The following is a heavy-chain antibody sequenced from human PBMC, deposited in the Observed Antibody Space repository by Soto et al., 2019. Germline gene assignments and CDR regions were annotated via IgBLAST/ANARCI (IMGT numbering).Heavy chain of an antibody. Sequence: QVQLVQSGAEVKKPGSSVKVSCKASGGTFSSYAISWVRQAPGQGLEWMGGIIPIFGTPNYAQKFQGRVTITEDESTSTAYMELSSLRSEDRAVYYCARDHNDYGDYVGWFDPWGQGALVTVSS. CDR3: ARDHNDYGDYVGWFDP. V-gene: IGHV1-69*01. D-gene: IGHD4-17*01. CDR1: GGTFSSYA. CDR2: IIPIFGTP. J-gene: IGHJ5*02.